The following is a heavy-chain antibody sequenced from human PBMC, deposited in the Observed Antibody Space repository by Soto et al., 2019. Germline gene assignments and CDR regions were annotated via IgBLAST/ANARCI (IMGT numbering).Heavy chain of an antibody. Sequence: SQCLSVTCGTSGDGVSSIKAAGKSIKQSPARGLEWLGRTYYRSKWYSYYAPSVKSRITIKPDTSKNQFSLQLNSVTPEDTAVYYCARGPSPLDPWGQGILVTVSS. CDR1: GDGVSSIKAA. V-gene: IGHV6-1*01. CDR2: TYYRSKWYS. J-gene: IGHJ5*02. CDR3: ARGPSPLDP.